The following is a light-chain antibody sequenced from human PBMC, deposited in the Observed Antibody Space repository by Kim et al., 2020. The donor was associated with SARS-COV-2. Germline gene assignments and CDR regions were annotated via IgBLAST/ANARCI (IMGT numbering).Light chain of an antibody. V-gene: IGLV1-40*01. CDR1: TSNIGAGYD. J-gene: IGLJ3*02. CDR3: QSYDSTLTGWV. CDR2: DNT. Sequence: QSVLTQPPSVSGAPGQRVTISCTGSTSNIGAGYDVHWYQQLPGTAPKLLIHDNTNRPSGVPDRFSGSKSGTAASLAITGLQAEDEADYYCQSYDSTLTGWVFGGGTQLTVL.